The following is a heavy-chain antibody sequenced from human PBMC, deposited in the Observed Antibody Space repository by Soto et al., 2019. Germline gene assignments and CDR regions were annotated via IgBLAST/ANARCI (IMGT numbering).Heavy chain of an antibody. J-gene: IGHJ4*02. D-gene: IGHD3-3*01. Sequence: SETLSLTCTVSGGSITNTSYYWGWLRQPPGKGLEWMGIIYYSGTTYNNPSLKGRVTLSIATSKNQFSLKLSSVTAADTAVYYCASDRLTKYGEGHLYYFDYWGQGALVTVSS. V-gene: IGHV4-39*01. CDR3: ASDRLTKYGEGHLYYFDY. CDR2: IYYSGTT. CDR1: GGSITNTSYY.